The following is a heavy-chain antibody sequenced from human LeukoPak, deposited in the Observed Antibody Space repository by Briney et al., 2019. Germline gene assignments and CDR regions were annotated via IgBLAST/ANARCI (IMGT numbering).Heavy chain of an antibody. Sequence: SETLSLTCTVSGGSISSGGYYWSWIRQPPGKGLEWIGYIYHSGSTYYNPSLKSRVTISVDRSKNQFSLKLSPVTAADTAVYYCAREAYSSSFDYWGQGTLVTVSS. CDR2: IYHSGST. D-gene: IGHD6-6*01. J-gene: IGHJ4*02. V-gene: IGHV4-30-2*01. CDR3: AREAYSSSFDY. CDR1: GGSISSGGYY.